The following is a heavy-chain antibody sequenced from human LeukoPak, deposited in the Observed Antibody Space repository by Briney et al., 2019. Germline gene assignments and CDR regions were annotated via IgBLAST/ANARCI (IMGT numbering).Heavy chain of an antibody. CDR1: GFTFSNYW. V-gene: IGHV3-7*01. D-gene: IGHD5-18*01. Sequence: GGSLRLSCAASGFTFSNYWMSWVRQAPGKGLEWVANIKPTGSEKYYVDSVKGRFTMSRDNAKTSLYLQMNSLRAEDTAVYFCARGGYSPGYFDCWGQGTLVTDSS. CDR2: IKPTGSEK. J-gene: IGHJ4*02. CDR3: ARGGYSPGYFDC.